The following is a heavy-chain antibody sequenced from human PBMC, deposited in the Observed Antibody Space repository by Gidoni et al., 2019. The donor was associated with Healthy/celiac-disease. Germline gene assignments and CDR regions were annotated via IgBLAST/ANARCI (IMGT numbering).Heavy chain of an antibody. Sequence: QVQLQESGPGLVKPSETLSLTCTVSGGSVSSGSYYWSWIRQPPGKGLEWIGYIYYSGSTNYNPSLKSRVTISVDTSKNQFSLKLSSVTAADTAVYYCARDRDSSGYYYTPDWYFDLWGRGTLVTVSS. J-gene: IGHJ2*01. V-gene: IGHV4-61*01. D-gene: IGHD3-22*01. CDR1: GGSVSSGSYY. CDR3: ARDRDSSGYYYTPDWYFDL. CDR2: IYYSGST.